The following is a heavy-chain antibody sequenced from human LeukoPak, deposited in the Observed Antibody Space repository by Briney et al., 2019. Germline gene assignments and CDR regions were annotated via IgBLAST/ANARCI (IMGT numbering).Heavy chain of an antibody. D-gene: IGHD3-10*01. J-gene: IGHJ4*02. V-gene: IGHV4-39*07. CDR2: IYYSGST. CDR1: GGSISSSSYY. Sequence: PSETLSLTCTGSGGSISSSSYYWGGIREPPGKGLEWFGSIYYSGSTYYNPSLKSRVTISVDTSKNQFSLKLSSVTAEDTAVYYCARAEVGSGSKFDYWGQGTLVTVSS. CDR3: ARAEVGSGSKFDY.